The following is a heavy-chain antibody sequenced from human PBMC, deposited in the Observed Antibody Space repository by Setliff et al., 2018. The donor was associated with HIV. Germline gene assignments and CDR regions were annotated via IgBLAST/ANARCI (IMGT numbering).Heavy chain of an antibody. J-gene: IGHJ3*02. Sequence: ASVKVSCKASGYTFTSYGITWVRQAPGQGLEWMGWINPGNGNTKYSQKFQGRVTITRDTSATTAYMELSSLRSEDTAIFYCAREPIGGDDAFDIWGQGTMVTVSS. CDR2: INPGNGNT. V-gene: IGHV1-3*01. CDR3: AREPIGGDDAFDI. CDR1: GYTFTSYG. D-gene: IGHD2-21*02.